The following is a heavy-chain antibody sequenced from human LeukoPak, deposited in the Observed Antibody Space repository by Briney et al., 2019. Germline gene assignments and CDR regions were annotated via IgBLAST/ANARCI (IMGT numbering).Heavy chain of an antibody. J-gene: IGHJ4*02. CDR1: GFTFSSYA. D-gene: IGHD1-26*01. Sequence: PGGSLRLSCAASGFTFSSYAMSWVRQAPGKGLEWVSAISGSGGSTYYADSVKGRFTISRDNSKNTLYLQMNSLRAEDTAVYYCAKDGYYSGSYYLDYWGQGTLVTVSS. V-gene: IGHV3-23*01. CDR3: AKDGYYSGSYYLDY. CDR2: ISGSGGST.